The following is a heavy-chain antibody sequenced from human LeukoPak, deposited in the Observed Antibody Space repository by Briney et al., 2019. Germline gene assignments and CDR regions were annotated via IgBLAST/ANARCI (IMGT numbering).Heavy chain of an antibody. CDR1: GYTFTGYY. Sequence: GASVKVSCKPSGYTFTGYYMHWVRQAPGQGLEWMGWINPNNGGTKYAQKFQGRVTMTRDTSISTAYMELSRLRSDDTAVYYCARGTYSGYIYYFDYWGQGTLVTVSS. V-gene: IGHV1-2*02. CDR2: INPNNGGT. D-gene: IGHD5-12*01. J-gene: IGHJ4*02. CDR3: ARGTYSGYIYYFDY.